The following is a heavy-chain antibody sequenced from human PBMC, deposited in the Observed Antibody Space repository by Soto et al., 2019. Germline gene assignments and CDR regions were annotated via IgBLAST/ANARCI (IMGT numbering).Heavy chain of an antibody. CDR1: GYTFADYY. CDR3: ATLTRSTGGIFDY. Sequence: EVQLVQSGAEVKKPGATVKISCNVSGYTFADYYMHWVQQAPGKGLEWMGLVDPEDGETIYADKFQGRVIITADTSTDTAYMELSSLRSDDTAVYYCATLTRSTGGIFDYWGQGTLVTVSA. D-gene: IGHD4-4*01. CDR2: VDPEDGET. J-gene: IGHJ4*01. V-gene: IGHV1-69-2*01.